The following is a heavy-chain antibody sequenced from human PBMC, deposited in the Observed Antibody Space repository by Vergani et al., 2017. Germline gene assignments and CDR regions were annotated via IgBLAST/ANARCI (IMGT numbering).Heavy chain of an antibody. Sequence: EVQLVESGGGLVKPGGSLRLSCAASGFTFSSYSMNWVRQAPGKWLEWFSSISSSSSYIYYADSVKGRFTISRDNAKNSLYLQMNSLRAADTAVYYCARGGTTVTTLDIWGQGTMVTVSS. V-gene: IGHV3-21*01. CDR1: GFTFSSYS. J-gene: IGHJ3*02. CDR2: ISSSSSYI. D-gene: IGHD4-17*01. CDR3: ARGGTTVTTLDI.